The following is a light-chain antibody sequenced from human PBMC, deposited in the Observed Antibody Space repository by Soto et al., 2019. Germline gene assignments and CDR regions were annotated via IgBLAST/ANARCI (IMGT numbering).Light chain of an antibody. CDR3: QQYGSSPYT. J-gene: IGKJ2*01. Sequence: EIVLTQSPGTLSMSPGERATVSCRASERVDSSYLAWYQQKPGQAPRLVIYGVFNRATGIPDRFSGSGSGTDFSLIISRLEPEDFAVYYCQQYGSSPYTFGQGTKLEI. CDR2: GVF. V-gene: IGKV3-20*01. CDR1: ERVDSSY.